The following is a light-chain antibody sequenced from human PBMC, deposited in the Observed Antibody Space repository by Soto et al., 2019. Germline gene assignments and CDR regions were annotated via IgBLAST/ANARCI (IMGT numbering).Light chain of an antibody. CDR3: QQSGSSPPRYT. CDR2: GAS. CDR1: QSGSSSY. J-gene: IGKJ2*01. Sequence: EIVLTQSPGTLSLSPGERATLSCRASQSGSSSYLAWYQQKPGQAPRLLIYGASRRATGIPDRFSGSWSRTDFTPTISRLEPEAFAAYYSQQSGSSPPRYTLSHGTTLEIK. V-gene: IGKV3-20*01.